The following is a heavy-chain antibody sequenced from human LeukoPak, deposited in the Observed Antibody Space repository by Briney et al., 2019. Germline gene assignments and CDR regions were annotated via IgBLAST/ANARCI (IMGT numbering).Heavy chain of an antibody. CDR2: INPKSGDT. Sequence: ASVKVSCKTSGYTFTGHYMHWARQAPGQGLEWMGWINPKSGDTNSAQSFQGRVTMTRDTSISTLYIELSWLRPDDTAVYYCAREGWDKRDTAAFDSWGQGTLVTVSS. J-gene: IGHJ4*02. D-gene: IGHD6-19*01. CDR1: GYTFTGHY. V-gene: IGHV1-2*02. CDR3: AREGWDKRDTAAFDS.